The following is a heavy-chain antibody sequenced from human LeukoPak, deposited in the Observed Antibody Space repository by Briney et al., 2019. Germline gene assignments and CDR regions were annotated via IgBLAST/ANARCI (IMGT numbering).Heavy chain of an antibody. J-gene: IGHJ6*03. D-gene: IGHD6-13*01. Sequence: ASVKVSCKVSGYTLTELSMHWVRQAPGQGLEWMGIINPSGGSTSYAQKFQGRVTMTRDTSTSTVYMELSRLRSEDTAVYYCARDISSSSHMDVWGKGTTVTASS. V-gene: IGHV1-46*01. CDR1: GYTLTELS. CDR2: INPSGGST. CDR3: ARDISSSSHMDV.